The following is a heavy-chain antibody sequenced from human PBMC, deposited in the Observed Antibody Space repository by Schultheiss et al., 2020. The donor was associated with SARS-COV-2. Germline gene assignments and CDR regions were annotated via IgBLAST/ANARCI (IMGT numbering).Heavy chain of an antibody. J-gene: IGHJ4*02. Sequence: GGSLRLSCAASGFTCRSYVMNWVRQGPGKGLEWVSYISSSSSYINYADSVKGRFTISRDNAKNSLYLQMNSLRAEDTAVYYCARNSGSYSGYWGQGTLVTVSS. CDR1: GFTCRSYV. CDR2: ISSSSSYI. V-gene: IGHV3-21*05. D-gene: IGHD1-26*01. CDR3: ARNSGSYSGY.